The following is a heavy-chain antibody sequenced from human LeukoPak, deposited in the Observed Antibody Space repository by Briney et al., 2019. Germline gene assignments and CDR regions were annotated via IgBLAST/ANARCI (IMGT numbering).Heavy chain of an antibody. Sequence: SQTLSLTCTVSGGSVNTGSYYWTWIRQHPGKGLEWIGYIFYSETTYYNPSLKSRLTMSIDTSKNQFSLKLTSVTAADTAVYYCARVPTHYGGNAGLDYWGQGSLVIVSS. CDR1: GGSVNTGSYY. D-gene: IGHD4-23*01. J-gene: IGHJ4*02. V-gene: IGHV4-31*03. CDR2: IFYSETT. CDR3: ARVPTHYGGNAGLDY.